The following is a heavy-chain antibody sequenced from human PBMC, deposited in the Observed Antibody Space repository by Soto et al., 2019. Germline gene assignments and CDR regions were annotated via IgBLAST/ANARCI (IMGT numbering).Heavy chain of an antibody. J-gene: IGHJ5*02. CDR1: GYSFTSYW. V-gene: IGHV5-10-1*01. CDR3: ARHLGYSSIVGHNWFDP. CDR2: IDPSDSYT. D-gene: IGHD5-18*01. Sequence: PGESLKISCKGSGYSFTSYWISWVRQMPGKGLEWMGRIDPSDSYTNYSPSFQGHVTISADKSISTAYLQWSSLKASDTAMYYCARHLGYSSIVGHNWFDPWGQGTLVTVSS.